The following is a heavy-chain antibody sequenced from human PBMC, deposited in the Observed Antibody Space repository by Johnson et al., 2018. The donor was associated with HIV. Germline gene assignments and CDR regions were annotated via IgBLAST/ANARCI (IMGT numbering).Heavy chain of an antibody. Sequence: QVQLVESGGGVVQPGRSLRLSCAASGFTFSSYAMHWVRQAPGKGLEWVAVISYDGSHKYYADSVQGRFTTSSGNSKNTLYLQMNSLRAEDTAVYYCSGNSGNGLVLRGEAFDMWGQGTMGTVSS. J-gene: IGHJ3*02. D-gene: IGHD2-8*01. CDR1: GFTFSSYA. V-gene: IGHV3-30*14. CDR2: ISYDGSHK. CDR3: SGNSGNGLVLRGEAFDM.